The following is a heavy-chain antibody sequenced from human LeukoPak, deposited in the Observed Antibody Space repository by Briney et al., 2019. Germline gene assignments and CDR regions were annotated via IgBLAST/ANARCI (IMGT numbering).Heavy chain of an antibody. CDR3: ASSLAVAGTLKDY. V-gene: IGHV3-30*03. CDR2: ISYDGSNK. J-gene: IGHJ4*02. CDR1: GFTFSSYG. D-gene: IGHD6-19*01. Sequence: GRSLRLSCAASGFTFSSYGMHWVRQAPGRGLEWVAVISYDGSNKYYADSVKGRFTISRDNSKNTLYLQMNSLRAEDTAVYYCASSLAVAGTLKDYWGQGTLVTVSS.